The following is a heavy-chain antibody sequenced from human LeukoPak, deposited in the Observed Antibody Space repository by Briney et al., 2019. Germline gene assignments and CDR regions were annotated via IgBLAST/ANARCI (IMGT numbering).Heavy chain of an antibody. D-gene: IGHD5-24*01. CDR2: ISRSGNTI. Sequence: GGSLRLSCAASGFTFSSYEMNWVRQAPGKGPEWLSYISRSGNTIYYADSVKGRFTISRDNAKNSLYLQMNSLRAEDTAVYSCARVNGYNSIGYYFDYWGQGTLVTVSS. J-gene: IGHJ4*02. CDR3: ARVNGYNSIGYYFDY. V-gene: IGHV3-48*03. CDR1: GFTFSSYE.